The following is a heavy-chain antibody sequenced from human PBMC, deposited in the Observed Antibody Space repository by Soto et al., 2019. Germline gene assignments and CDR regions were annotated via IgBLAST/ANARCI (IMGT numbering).Heavy chain of an antibody. Sequence: KPVGSLRLSCVASGFTFSRSNMKWVRQAPGKGLEWVSSISDGSTYIYYADSVKGRFTVSRDNAKNSLYLQMDSLRVEDTAVYYCTRAYSSSFADWGQGTLVTVSS. CDR3: TRAYSSSFAD. D-gene: IGHD2-2*01. CDR1: GFTFSRSN. J-gene: IGHJ4*02. CDR2: ISDGSTYI. V-gene: IGHV3-21*01.